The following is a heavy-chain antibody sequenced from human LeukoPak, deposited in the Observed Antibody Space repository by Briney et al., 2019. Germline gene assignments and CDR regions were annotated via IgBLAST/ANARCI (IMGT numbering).Heavy chain of an antibody. CDR3: AKDLESVTIFGVVINLVSSFDY. CDR1: GFTFSSYG. V-gene: IGHV3-30*18. CDR2: ISYDGSNK. Sequence: GRSLGLSCAASGFTFSSYGMHWARQAPGKGLEWVAVISYDGSNKYYADSVKGRFTISRDNSKNTLYPQMNSLRAEDTAVYYCAKDLESVTIFGVVINLVSSFDYWGQGTLVTVSS. J-gene: IGHJ4*02. D-gene: IGHD3-3*01.